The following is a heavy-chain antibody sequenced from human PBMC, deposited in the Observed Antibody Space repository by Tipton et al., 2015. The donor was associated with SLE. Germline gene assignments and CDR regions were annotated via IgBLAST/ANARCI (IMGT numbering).Heavy chain of an antibody. D-gene: IGHD3-10*01. CDR3: ATDGASFEY. CDR1: GLIFSNYW. CDR2: IKQDGSEI. V-gene: IGHV3-7*01. J-gene: IGHJ4*02. Sequence: QLVQSGGGVVQPGRSLRLSCATSGLIFSNYWMTWVRQAPGKGLEWVANIKQDGSEIYYVDSVKGRFTISRDNAKNSLYLQMNSLRVEDTALYYCATDGASFEYWGQGTLVIVSS.